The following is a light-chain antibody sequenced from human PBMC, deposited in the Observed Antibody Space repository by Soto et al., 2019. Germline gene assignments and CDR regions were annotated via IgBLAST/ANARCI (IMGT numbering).Light chain of an antibody. V-gene: IGKV3-20*01. Sequence: EIVLTQSPGTLSLSPGERATLSCRASQSVSSNYLAWYQQKPGLAPRLLVFGASSRATGIPDRFRGRGSGTDFTLTISSLEPEDFAVYYCQQYGTSPVTFGRVTKLEIK. J-gene: IGKJ2*01. CDR1: QSVSSNY. CDR2: GAS. CDR3: QQYGTSPVT.